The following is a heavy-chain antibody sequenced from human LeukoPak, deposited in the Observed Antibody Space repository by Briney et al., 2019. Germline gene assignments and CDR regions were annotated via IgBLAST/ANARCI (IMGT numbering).Heavy chain of an antibody. J-gene: IGHJ4*02. CDR1: GFPFSSYA. CDR3: ARSSIVVVSILDY. V-gene: IGHV3-64*01. Sequence: GGSLRLSCAASGFPFSSYAMHWVRPAPGKGLECVSAISSNGGSTSYANSVKGRFTISRDNSKNTLYLQMGSLRAEDMAVYYCARSSIVVVSILDYWGQGTLVTVSS. D-gene: IGHD2-2*01. CDR2: ISSNGGST.